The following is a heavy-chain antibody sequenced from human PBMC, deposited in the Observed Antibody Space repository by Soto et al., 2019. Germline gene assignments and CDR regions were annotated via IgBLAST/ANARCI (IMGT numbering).Heavy chain of an antibody. CDR1: GFTFSSYD. CDR3: ARGRSGSYFDY. CDR2: IGTAGDT. J-gene: IGHJ4*02. V-gene: IGHV3-13*01. Sequence: EVQLVESGGGLVQPGGSLRLSCAASGFTFSSYDMHWVRQATGKGLEWVSAIGTAGDTYCPGSVKGRFTISRENAKNSLYLQMNSLRAGDTAVYYCARGRSGSYFDYWGQGTLVAVSS.